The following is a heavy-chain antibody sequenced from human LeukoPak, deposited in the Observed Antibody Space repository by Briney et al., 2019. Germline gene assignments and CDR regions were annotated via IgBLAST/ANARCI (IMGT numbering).Heavy chain of an antibody. CDR3: AAGPWELDF. V-gene: IGHV4-4*09. D-gene: IGHD1-26*01. J-gene: IGHJ4*02. CDR1: GVSINTYY. Sequence: SETLSLTCTVSGVSINTYYASWIRQAPGKGLEFIGLIYNGGNTNYNPSLKSRATISVDTSNNQFSLRLTSVTAADTAMYYCAAGPWELDFWGQGTLVTVSS. CDR2: IYNGGNT.